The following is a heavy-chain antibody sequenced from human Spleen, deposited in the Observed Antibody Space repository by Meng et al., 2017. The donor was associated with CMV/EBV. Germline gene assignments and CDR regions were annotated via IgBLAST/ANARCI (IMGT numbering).Heavy chain of an antibody. Sequence: GESLKISCAASGFTFRTYNMNWVRQAPGKGLEWVSSITSSSTFIYYADSVKGRFTISRDNSNNTLFLQMNSLRAEDTAVYYCAKDRHTSSAPYYFDSWGQGTLVTVSS. J-gene: IGHJ4*02. CDR2: ITSSSTFI. CDR1: GFTFRTYN. V-gene: IGHV3-21*04. CDR3: AKDRHTSSAPYYFDS.